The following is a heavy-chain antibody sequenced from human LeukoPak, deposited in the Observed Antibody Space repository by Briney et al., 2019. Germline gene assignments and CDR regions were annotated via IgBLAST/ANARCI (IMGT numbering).Heavy chain of an antibody. J-gene: IGHJ4*02. CDR3: ARDQRVTGRPDIDY. CDR2: ISRDGSST. V-gene: IGHV3-74*03. D-gene: IGHD6-6*01. CDR1: GVTLRNHW. Sequence: LAAGTLRLSCAASGVTLRNHWTHCVRHTPGKGLVWDLRISRDGSSTTYADSVKGRFTISRDNAKNTLYLQMNNLRAEDTAMYYCARDQRVTGRPDIDYWGQGTLVIDSS.